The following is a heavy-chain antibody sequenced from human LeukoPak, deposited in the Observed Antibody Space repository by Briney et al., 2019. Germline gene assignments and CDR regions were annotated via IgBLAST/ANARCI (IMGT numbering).Heavy chain of an antibody. Sequence: SETLPLTCAVSGGSISSYYWSWIRQPPGKGLEWIGYIHYSGTTNYNPSLKSRVTISVDTSKNQFSLKLSSVTAADTAVYYCARTTMVRGTYYMDVWGKGTTVTVSS. CDR2: IHYSGTT. D-gene: IGHD3-10*01. J-gene: IGHJ6*03. CDR3: ARTTMVRGTYYMDV. V-gene: IGHV4-59*01. CDR1: GGSISSYY.